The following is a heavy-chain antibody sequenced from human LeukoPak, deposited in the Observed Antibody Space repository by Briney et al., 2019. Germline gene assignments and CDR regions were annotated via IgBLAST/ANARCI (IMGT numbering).Heavy chain of an antibody. J-gene: IGHJ6*02. CDR2: TYRTSKWYT. CDR1: GDSLSRDVPA. V-gene: IGHV6-1*01. Sequence: SQTLSLTCAISGDSLSRDVPAWNWIRQSPSRGLEWLGRTYRTSKWYTNYAESVRSRIVVNPDTSKNQFSLQLNSATPEDTAVYYCAGGMRDYYGMDVWGQGTTVTVSS. CDR3: AGGMRDYYGMDV.